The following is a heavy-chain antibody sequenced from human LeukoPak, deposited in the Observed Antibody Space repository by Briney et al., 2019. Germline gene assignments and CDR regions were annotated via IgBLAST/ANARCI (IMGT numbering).Heavy chain of an antibody. CDR3: ARASGFGEWNYYGMDV. CDR2: ISSSSSTI. CDR1: GFTFSSYS. Sequence: PGGSLRLSCAASGFTFSSYSMNWVRQAPGKGLEWVSYISSSSSTIYYADSVKGRFTISRDNAKNSLYLQMNSLRAEDTAVYYCARASGFGEWNYYGMDVWGQGTTVTVSS. D-gene: IGHD3-10*01. V-gene: IGHV3-48*04. J-gene: IGHJ6*02.